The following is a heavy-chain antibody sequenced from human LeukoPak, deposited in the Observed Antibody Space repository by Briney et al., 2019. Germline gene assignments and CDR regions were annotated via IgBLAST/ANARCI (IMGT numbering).Heavy chain of an antibody. V-gene: IGHV1-69*05. D-gene: IGHD3-22*01. J-gene: IGHJ4*02. CDR2: IIPIFGTP. CDR3: AGGGYYDSCGYYSFDY. Sequence: ASVKVSCKASGGTFSSYAISWVRQAPGQGLEWMGGIIPIFGTPHYAQKFQGRVTITTDESTSTAYMELSSLRSADTAVYYCAGGGYYDSCGYYSFDYWGQGTLVTVSS. CDR1: GGTFSSYA.